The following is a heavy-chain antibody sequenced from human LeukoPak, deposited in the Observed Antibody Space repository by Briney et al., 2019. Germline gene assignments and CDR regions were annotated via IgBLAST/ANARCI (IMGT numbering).Heavy chain of an antibody. CDR3: ARGSAYGSYGMTGT. Sequence: ASVKVSCKASGYTFTGYYMHWVRQAPGQGLEWMGWINPNSGGTNYAQKFQGWVTMTRDTSISTAYMELSRLRSDDTAVCYCARGSAYGSYGMTGTWGQGTLVTVSS. CDR1: GYTFTGYY. J-gene: IGHJ5*02. D-gene: IGHD1-26*01. V-gene: IGHV1-2*04. CDR2: INPNSGGT.